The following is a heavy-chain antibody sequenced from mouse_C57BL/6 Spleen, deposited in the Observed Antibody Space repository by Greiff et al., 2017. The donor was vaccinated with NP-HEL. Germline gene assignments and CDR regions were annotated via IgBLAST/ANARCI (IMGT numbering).Heavy chain of an antibody. CDR3: ARDLGYDGYDYYAMDY. J-gene: IGHJ4*01. V-gene: IGHV5-4*01. CDR2: ISDGGSYT. CDR1: GFTFSSYA. D-gene: IGHD2-3*01. Sequence: EVKLMESGGGLVKPGGSLKLSCAASGFTFSSYAMSWVRQTPEKRLEWVATISDGGSYTYYPDNVKGRFTISRDNAKNNLYLQMSHLKSEDTAMYYCARDLGYDGYDYYAMDYWGQGTSVTVSS.